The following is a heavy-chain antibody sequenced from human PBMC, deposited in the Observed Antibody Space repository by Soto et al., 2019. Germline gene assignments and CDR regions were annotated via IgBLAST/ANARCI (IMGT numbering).Heavy chain of an antibody. CDR2: IWYDGSNK. D-gene: IGHD1-26*01. CDR1: GFPFGGYG. CDR3: ANGYSGSPSDAFDI. Sequence: GGPLRLSCAASGFPFGGYGMHWVRQAPGKGLEWVAVIWYDGSNKYYADSVKGRFTISRDNSKNTLYLQMNSLRAEDTAVYYCANGYSGSPSDAFDIWGQGTMVTVSS. V-gene: IGHV3-30*02. J-gene: IGHJ3*02.